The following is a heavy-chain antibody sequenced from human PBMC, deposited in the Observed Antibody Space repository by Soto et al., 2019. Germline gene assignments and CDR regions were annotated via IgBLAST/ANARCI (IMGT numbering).Heavy chain of an antibody. V-gene: IGHV1-69*13. Sequence: SVKVSCKASGGTFSSYAISWVRQAPGQGLEWMGGIIPIFGTANYAQKFQGRVTITADESTSTAYMELSSLRSEDTAVYYCASKYYYDSSGYYGYAFDIWGQGTMVTVSS. CDR1: GGTFSSYA. CDR2: IIPIFGTA. J-gene: IGHJ3*02. CDR3: ASKYYYDSSGYYGYAFDI. D-gene: IGHD3-22*01.